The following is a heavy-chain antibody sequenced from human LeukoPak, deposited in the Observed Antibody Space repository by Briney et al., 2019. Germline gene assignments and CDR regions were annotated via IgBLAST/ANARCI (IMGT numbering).Heavy chain of an antibody. Sequence: SETLSLTCTVSGGSITSSSYCWGWIRQPPGKGLEWIGSIYYSGGTYYNPSLKSRVTISVDTSKNQFSLKLSSVTAADTAVYYCARAGPYGSGSYYSGLNWFDPWGQGTLVTVSS. CDR1: GGSITSSSYC. J-gene: IGHJ5*02. D-gene: IGHD3-10*01. CDR3: ARAGPYGSGSYYSGLNWFDP. V-gene: IGHV4-39*07. CDR2: IYYSGGT.